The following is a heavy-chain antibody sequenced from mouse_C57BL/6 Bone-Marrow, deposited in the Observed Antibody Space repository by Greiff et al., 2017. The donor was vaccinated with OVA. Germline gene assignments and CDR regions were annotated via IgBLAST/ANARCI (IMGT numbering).Heavy chain of an antibody. D-gene: IGHD1-1*01. Sequence: EVKLVESGGGLVQPGGSMKLSCVASGFTFSNYWMNWVRQSPEKGLEWVAQIRLKSDNYATHYAESVKGRFTISRDDSKSSVYLQMNNLRAEDTGSYYCTGPDYYGSSYLSYWYFDVWGTGTTVTVSS. J-gene: IGHJ1*03. V-gene: IGHV6-3*01. CDR3: TGPDYYGSSYLSYWYFDV. CDR1: GFTFSNYW. CDR2: IRLKSDNYAT.